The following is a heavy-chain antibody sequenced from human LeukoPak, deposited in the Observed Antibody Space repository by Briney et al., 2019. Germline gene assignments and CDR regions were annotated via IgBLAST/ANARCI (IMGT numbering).Heavy chain of an antibody. J-gene: IGHJ4*02. CDR2: ISTSSSHI. D-gene: IGHD1-20*01. CDR3: AKDDTWNDKPFDL. CDR1: GFTFSFYM. Sequence: PGGSLRLSCTASGFTFSFYMMNWVRQAPGKGVEWVSSISTSSSHIYYADSLKGRFTVSRDNAKNSLYLQMNNLRAEDTAVYYCAKDDTWNDKPFDLWGPGTLVTVSS. V-gene: IGHV3-21*01.